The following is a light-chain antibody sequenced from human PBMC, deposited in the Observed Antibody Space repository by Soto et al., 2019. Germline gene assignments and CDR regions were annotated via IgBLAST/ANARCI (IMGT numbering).Light chain of an antibody. J-gene: IGLJ1*01. CDR3: SSYTSSSTLV. Sequence: QSALTQPASVSGSPGQPITISCTGTSSDVGGYNYVSWYQQHPGKAPKLMIYEVSNRPSGDSNRFSGSKSGNTASLTISGLQAEDEADYYCSSYTSSSTLVFGTGTKLTVL. V-gene: IGLV2-14*01. CDR2: EVS. CDR1: SSDVGGYNY.